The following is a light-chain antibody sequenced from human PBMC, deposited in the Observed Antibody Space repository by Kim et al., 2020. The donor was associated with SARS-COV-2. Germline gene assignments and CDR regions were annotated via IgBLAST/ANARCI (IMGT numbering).Light chain of an antibody. J-gene: IGKJ2*01. CDR1: QVIDDD. CDR2: EAT. V-gene: IGKV5-2*01. CDR3: LQQDNFPPYT. Sequence: ATPGDQVNISCKASQVIDDDMNLYQQKPGEAAIFTIQEATILVPGISPRFSGSGYGTDFTLPINNIESEDAAYYFCLQQDNFPPYTFGQGTKLEI.